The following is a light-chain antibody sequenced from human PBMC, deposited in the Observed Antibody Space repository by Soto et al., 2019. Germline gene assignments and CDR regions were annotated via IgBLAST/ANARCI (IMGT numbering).Light chain of an antibody. Sequence: DIQMTQSPSSLSASVGDRVSITCRTSQTVTTYLNWYVQKPGKAPELLIYATSKLRGGVPSKFSGSGSGTEFTLTINSLQPEDFGNYFCQQSYRIPPTFGQGTRLEIK. CDR1: QTVTTY. CDR2: ATS. CDR3: QQSYRIPPT. J-gene: IGKJ5*01. V-gene: IGKV1-39*01.